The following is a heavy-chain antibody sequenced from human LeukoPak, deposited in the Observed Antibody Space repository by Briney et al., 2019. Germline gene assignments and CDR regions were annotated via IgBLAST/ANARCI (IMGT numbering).Heavy chain of an antibody. J-gene: IGHJ4*02. D-gene: IGHD4-17*01. CDR1: GFSLSTSGVD. CDR3: AHRYTVTTFDY. CDR2: IYWDDDK. Sequence: SGPTLVKPTQTLTLTCTFSGFSLSTSGVDVGWIRQPPGKPLEWLALIYWDDDKRYSPSLKSRLTITKDTSKNQVVLTMTNMDPVDTATYYCAHRYTVTTFDYWGQGTLVTVSS. V-gene: IGHV2-5*02.